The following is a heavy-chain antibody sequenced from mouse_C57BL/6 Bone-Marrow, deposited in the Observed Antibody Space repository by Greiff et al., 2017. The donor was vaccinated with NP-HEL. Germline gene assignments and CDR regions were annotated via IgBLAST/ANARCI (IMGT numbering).Heavy chain of an antibody. CDR2: IRLKSDNYAT. J-gene: IGHJ3*01. Sequence: EVQLVESGGGLVQPGGSLKLSCVASGFTFSNYWMNWVRQSPEKGLEWVAQIRLKSDNYATHYAESVTGRFTISRDDSKSSVYLQMNNLRAEDTGIYYCTAYSNYWGQGTLVTVSA. V-gene: IGHV6-3*01. D-gene: IGHD2-5*01. CDR3: TAYSNY. CDR1: GFTFSNYW.